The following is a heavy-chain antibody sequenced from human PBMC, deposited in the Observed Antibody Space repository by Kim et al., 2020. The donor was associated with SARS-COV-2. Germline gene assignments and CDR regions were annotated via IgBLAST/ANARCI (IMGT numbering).Heavy chain of an antibody. CDR2: INHSGST. V-gene: IGHV4-34*01. J-gene: IGHJ5*02. CDR3: ARGVLPVAGTRPSSSGGFDP. Sequence: SETLSLTCAVYGGSFSGYYWSWIRQPPGKGLEWIGEINHSGSTNYNPSLKSRITISVDTSKNQFSLKLSSVTAADTAVYYCARGVLPVAGTRPSSSGGFDPWGQGTLAT. D-gene: IGHD6-19*01. CDR1: GGSFSGYY.